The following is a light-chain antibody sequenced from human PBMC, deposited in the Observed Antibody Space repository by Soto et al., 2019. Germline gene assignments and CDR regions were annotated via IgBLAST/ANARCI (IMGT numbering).Light chain of an antibody. Sequence: QSALTQPASVSGSPGQSITISCTGASSDVGIYNLVSWYQQHPGKAPKLMIYEDNKRPSGVSNRFSGSKSGNTASLTISGLQAEDEAEYYCCSYADSRTSPYVFGTGTKLTVL. V-gene: IGLV2-23*01. CDR2: EDN. J-gene: IGLJ1*01. CDR3: CSYADSRTSPYV. CDR1: SSDVGIYNL.